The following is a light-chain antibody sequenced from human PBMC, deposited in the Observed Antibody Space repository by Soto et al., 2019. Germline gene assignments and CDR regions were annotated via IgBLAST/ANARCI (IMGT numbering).Light chain of an antibody. Sequence: EFVLTQSPGTLSLSPGERATLSCRASQSVSSATLAWYQQKPGQAPRLLIQGASSRASGIPDRFSASGSGTDFTLTISRLEPEDFAVYYCQQYGSSQWTFGQGTKVE. J-gene: IGKJ1*01. CDR2: GAS. CDR3: QQYGSSQWT. V-gene: IGKV3-20*01. CDR1: QSVSSAT.